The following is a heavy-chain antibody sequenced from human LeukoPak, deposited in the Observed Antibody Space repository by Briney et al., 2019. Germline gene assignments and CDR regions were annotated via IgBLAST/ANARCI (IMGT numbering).Heavy chain of an antibody. J-gene: IGHJ5*02. CDR3: ARGLAAAVANWFDP. CDR1: GYSISSGYY. Sequence: SETLSLTCTVSGYSISSGYYWGWIRQPPGKGLEWIGSIYHSGSTYYNPSLKSRVTISVDTSKNQFSLKLSSVTAADTAVYYCARGLAAAVANWFDPWGQGTLVTVSS. V-gene: IGHV4-38-2*02. CDR2: IYHSGST. D-gene: IGHD6-13*01.